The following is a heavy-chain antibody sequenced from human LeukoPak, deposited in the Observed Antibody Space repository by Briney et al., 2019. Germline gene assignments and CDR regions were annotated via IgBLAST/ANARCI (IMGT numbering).Heavy chain of an antibody. J-gene: IGHJ4*02. D-gene: IGHD6-19*01. CDR2: IYHTGST. CDR1: GHSINSGYF. CDR3: ARKGIAVTGIYDY. V-gene: IGHV4-38-2*01. Sequence: SETLSLTCAVSGHSINSGYFWGWIRQPPGKGLEWIGNIYHTGSTYYKSSLKSRVTISVDTSKNQFSLKLSSVTAADTAVYYCARKGIAVTGIYDYWGQGILVTVSS.